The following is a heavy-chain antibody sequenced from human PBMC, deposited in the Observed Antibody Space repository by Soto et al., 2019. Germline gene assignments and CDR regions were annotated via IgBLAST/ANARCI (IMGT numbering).Heavy chain of an antibody. CDR1: GYAFINYY. CDR3: VIDLGVGGSYQSAWPGGSYFDF. Sequence: ASVKVSCKASGYAFINYYIHWVRQAPGQGLEWMGIINPSGSNTGYAQKIQGRITMTRDTSTSTVYMEVSSLRSDDTAVYYCVIDLGVGGSYQSAWPGGSYFDFSGQATLVTVPS. J-gene: IGHJ4*02. D-gene: IGHD1-26*01. CDR2: INPSGSNT. V-gene: IGHV1-46*01.